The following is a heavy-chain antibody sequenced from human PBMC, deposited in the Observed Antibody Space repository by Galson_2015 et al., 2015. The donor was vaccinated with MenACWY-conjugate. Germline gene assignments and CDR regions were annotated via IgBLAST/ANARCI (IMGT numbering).Heavy chain of an antibody. D-gene: IGHD1-1*01. Sequence: WIGEINHSGSTNYNPSLKSRVTISVDTSKNQFSLKLSSVTAADTAVYYCARGKTGTADYWGQGTLVTVSS. J-gene: IGHJ4*02. CDR2: INHSGST. V-gene: IGHV4-34*01. CDR3: ARGKTGTADY.